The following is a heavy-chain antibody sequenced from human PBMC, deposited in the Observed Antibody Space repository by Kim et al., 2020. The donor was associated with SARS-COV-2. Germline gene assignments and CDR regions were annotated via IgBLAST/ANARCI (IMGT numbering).Heavy chain of an antibody. Sequence: SVKGRFTISRDNAKNSLYLQMNSLRAEHTAVYYCARGWGATDSSTGAFDIWGQGTMVTVSS. J-gene: IGHJ3*02. V-gene: IGHV3-11*06. D-gene: IGHD1-26*01. CDR3: ARGWGATDSSTGAFDI.